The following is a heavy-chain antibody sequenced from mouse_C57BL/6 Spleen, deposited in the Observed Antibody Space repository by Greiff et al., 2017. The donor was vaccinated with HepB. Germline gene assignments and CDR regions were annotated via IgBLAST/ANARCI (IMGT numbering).Heavy chain of an antibody. D-gene: IGHD3-1*01. CDR1: GYTFTSYW. CDR2: IYPSDSET. CDR3: AIWGYDYYAMDY. Sequence: VQLQQSGAELVRPGSSVKLSCKASGYTFTSYWMDWVKQRPGQGLEWIGTIYPSDSETHYNQKFKDKATLTVDKSSSTAYMQLSSLTSEDSAVYYCAIWGYDYYAMDYWGQGTSVTVSS. J-gene: IGHJ4*01. V-gene: IGHV1-61*01.